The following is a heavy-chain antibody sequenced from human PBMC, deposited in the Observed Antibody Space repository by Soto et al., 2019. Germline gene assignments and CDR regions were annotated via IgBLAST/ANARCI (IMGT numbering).Heavy chain of an antibody. CDR2: ISYDGSNK. Sequence: PGGSRRLSCAASGFTFSSYAMHWVRQAPGKGLEWVAVISYDGSNKYYADSVKGRFTISRDNSKNTLYLQMNSLRAEDTAVYYFARGTSYYDSSGYSGYWGKGTRVTVPS. D-gene: IGHD3-22*01. V-gene: IGHV3-30-3*01. CDR1: GFTFSSYA. CDR3: ARGTSYYDSSGYSGY. J-gene: IGHJ4*02.